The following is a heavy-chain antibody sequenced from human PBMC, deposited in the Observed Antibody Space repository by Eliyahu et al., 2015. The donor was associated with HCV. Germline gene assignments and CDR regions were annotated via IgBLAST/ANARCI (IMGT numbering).Heavy chain of an antibody. CDR2: IGGRGDDT. D-gene: IGHD1-14*01. Sequence: EVQILESGGGLVQPGGSLXLSCAAXGXRLXGYVVXWVRQAPGRGLDWVSTIGGRGDDTFYADSVKGRFTISRDDSKNTVYLQMNTLRAEDTAIYYCARDEPFLAPGYWGQGTLVTVSS. V-gene: IGHV3-23*01. CDR3: ARDEPFLAPGY. CDR1: GXRLXGYV. J-gene: IGHJ4*02.